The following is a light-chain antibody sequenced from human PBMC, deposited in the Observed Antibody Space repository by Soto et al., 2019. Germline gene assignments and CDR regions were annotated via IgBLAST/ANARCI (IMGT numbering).Light chain of an antibody. CDR3: PSYTSSSTRV. J-gene: IGLJ1*01. CDR1: SSDVGGYNY. CDR2: DVS. Sequence: QSVLTQPASVSGSPGQSITISCTGTSSDVGGYNYVSWYQQHPGKAPKLMIYDVSNRPSGVSNRFSGSKSGNTASLTISGLQAEDEADYYCPSYTSSSTRVFGTGTKVTVL. V-gene: IGLV2-14*01.